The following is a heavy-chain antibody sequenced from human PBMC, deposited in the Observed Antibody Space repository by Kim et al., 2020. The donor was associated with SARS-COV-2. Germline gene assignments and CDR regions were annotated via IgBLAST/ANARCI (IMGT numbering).Heavy chain of an antibody. CDR1: GYTFTGYY. Sequence: ASVKVSCKASGYTFTGYYLHWVRQAPGQGLEWMGRINPNSGGTNYAQKFQGRATRTRDTSISTAYMELSRLRSDDTVVYYCARGGDSSSWPSYYGMDVWGQGTTATVSS. CDR3: ARGGDSSSWPSYYGMDV. D-gene: IGHD6-13*01. J-gene: IGHJ6*02. V-gene: IGHV1-2*01. CDR2: INPNSGGT.